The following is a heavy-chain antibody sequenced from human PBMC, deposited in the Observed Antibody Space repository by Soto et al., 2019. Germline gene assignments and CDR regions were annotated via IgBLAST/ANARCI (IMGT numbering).Heavy chain of an antibody. V-gene: IGHV1-69*02. CDR3: ARAGRGYDYFDY. J-gene: IGHJ4*02. CDR1: GGTFSSYT. Sequence: ASVKVSCKASGGTFSSYTISWVRQAPGQGLEWMGRIIPILGIANYAQKFQGRVTITADKSTSTAYMELSSLRSEDTAVYYCARAGRGYDYFDYWGQGTLVTVSS. D-gene: IGHD5-18*01. CDR2: IIPILGIA.